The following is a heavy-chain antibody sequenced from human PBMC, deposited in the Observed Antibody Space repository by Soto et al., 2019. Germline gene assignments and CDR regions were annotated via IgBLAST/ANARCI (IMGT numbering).Heavy chain of an antibody. V-gene: IGHV3-30-3*01. CDR3: AREPYYYDSSGHLDY. Sequence: GGSLRLSCAASGFTFSSYAMHWVRQAPGKGLEWVAVISYDGSNKYYADSVKGRFTISRDNSKNTLYLQMNSLRAEDTAVYYCAREPYYYDSSGHLDYWGQGTLVTVSS. J-gene: IGHJ4*02. CDR2: ISYDGSNK. D-gene: IGHD3-22*01. CDR1: GFTFSSYA.